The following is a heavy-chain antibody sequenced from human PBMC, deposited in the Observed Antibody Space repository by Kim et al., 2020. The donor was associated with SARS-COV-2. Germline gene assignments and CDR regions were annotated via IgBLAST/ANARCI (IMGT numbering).Heavy chain of an antibody. D-gene: IGHD4-4*01. CDR2: VNGDGSST. CDR3: ARGRQSHWFDP. Sequence: GGSLRLSCEASGFTFSSHWMHWVRQVPGKGLVWVSGVNGDGSSTTGADSVKGRFTFSRDNAKNTLYLEMNSLRAEDTAVYYCARGRQSHWFDPWGQGTLVTVSS. CDR1: GFTFSSHW. V-gene: IGHV3-74*01. J-gene: IGHJ5*02.